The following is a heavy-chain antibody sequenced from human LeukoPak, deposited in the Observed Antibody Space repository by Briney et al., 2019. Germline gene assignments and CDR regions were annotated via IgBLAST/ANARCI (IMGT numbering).Heavy chain of an antibody. J-gene: IGHJ4*02. CDR1: VFTFSSYG. V-gene: IGHV3-33*01. CDR2: IWYDGSNK. D-gene: IGHD5-18*01. Sequence: GGSLRLSCAASVFTFSSYGIHWVRQAPGKGLEWVAVIWYDGSNKYYADSVKGRFTISRDNSKNTLYLQMNSLRAEDTAVYYCAREDPGDTAMDYWGQGTLVTVSS. CDR3: AREDPGDTAMDY.